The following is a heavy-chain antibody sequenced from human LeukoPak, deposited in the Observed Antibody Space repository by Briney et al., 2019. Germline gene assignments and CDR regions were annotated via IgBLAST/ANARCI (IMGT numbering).Heavy chain of an antibody. CDR2: IYFSGST. CDR3: ARSEYSSSSGHFDY. J-gene: IGHJ4*02. CDR1: GGSISSYY. Sequence: PSETLSLTCTVSGGSISSYYWSWIRQPPGKGLEWMGYIYFSGSTDYNPSLKSRVTISVDTSKNQFSLKLSSVTAADTAVYYCARSEYSSSSGHFDYWGQGTLVTVSS. V-gene: IGHV4-59*08. D-gene: IGHD6-6*01.